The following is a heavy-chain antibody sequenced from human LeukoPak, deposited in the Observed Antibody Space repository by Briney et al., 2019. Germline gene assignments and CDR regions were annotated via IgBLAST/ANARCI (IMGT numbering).Heavy chain of an antibody. V-gene: IGHV4-39*07. CDR1: GGSISSSGYY. D-gene: IGHD3-10*01. Sequence: PSETLSLTCTVSGGSISSSGYYWGGIRQPPGKGRGGIGGIYYSGSTYYNPSLKSRVTISVDTSKNQFSLKLSSVTAADTAVYYCARDIPNYYGSGSYYNGFDPWGQGTLVTVSS. CDR2: IYYSGST. J-gene: IGHJ5*02. CDR3: ARDIPNYYGSGSYYNGFDP.